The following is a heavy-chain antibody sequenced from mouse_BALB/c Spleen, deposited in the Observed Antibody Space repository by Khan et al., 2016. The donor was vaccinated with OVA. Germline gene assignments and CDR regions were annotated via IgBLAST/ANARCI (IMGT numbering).Heavy chain of an antibody. J-gene: IGHJ3*01. CDR1: GYSFTSYY. V-gene: IGHV1-31*01. CDR2: IDPFNADT. CDR3: ARGAFAY. Sequence: EVELVESGPELVKPGASVKISCKASGYSFTSYYMHWMKQSHGKSLEWIGYIDPFNADTDYNQKFKGKATLTVDKSSNTAYMHLPSLPSEDSAVYYCARGAFAYWGQGTLVTVSA.